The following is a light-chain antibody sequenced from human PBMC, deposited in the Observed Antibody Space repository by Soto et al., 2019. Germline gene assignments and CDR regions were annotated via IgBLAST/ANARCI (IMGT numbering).Light chain of an antibody. Sequence: EVVMVQSPATASVTPGEGVTLSCRASQTISNDLAWYQQKPGQAPRLLIYGASTRATGVPARFSGGGSGTEFTLTISSLQSEDFAFYYCQQNNKWPPVTFCGGTKVDIK. CDR1: QTISND. V-gene: IGKV3-15*01. CDR3: QQNNKWPPVT. CDR2: GAS. J-gene: IGKJ4*01.